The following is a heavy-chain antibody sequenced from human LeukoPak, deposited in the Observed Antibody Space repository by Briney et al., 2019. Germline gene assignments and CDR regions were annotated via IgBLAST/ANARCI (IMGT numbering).Heavy chain of an antibody. Sequence: GGSLRLSCAASGFTFNSYEMNCVRQAPGKGLEWVSYISSSGSTIFYADSVKGRFTISRDNARNSLYLRMNSLRAEDTAVYYCERGGVYYGSGSYPLDYWGQGTLVTVSS. CDR1: GFTFNSYE. CDR2: ISSSGSTI. J-gene: IGHJ4*02. V-gene: IGHV3-48*03. D-gene: IGHD3-10*01. CDR3: ERGGVYYGSGSYPLDY.